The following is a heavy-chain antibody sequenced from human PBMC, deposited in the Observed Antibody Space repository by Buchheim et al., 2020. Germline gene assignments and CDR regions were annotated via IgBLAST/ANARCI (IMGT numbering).Heavy chain of an antibody. D-gene: IGHD6-19*01. CDR2: INPSGSST. CDR1: GYTFTSYY. Sequence: QVQLVQSGAEVKKPGASVKVSCKASGYTFTSYYMHWVRQAPGQGLEWMGIINPSGSSTSYAQKFQGRVTMTRDTSTSTVYMELSSLRSEDTAVYYCARVGGSGWYSYYYYGMDVWGQGTT. CDR3: ARVGGSGWYSYYYYGMDV. J-gene: IGHJ6*02. V-gene: IGHV1-46*01.